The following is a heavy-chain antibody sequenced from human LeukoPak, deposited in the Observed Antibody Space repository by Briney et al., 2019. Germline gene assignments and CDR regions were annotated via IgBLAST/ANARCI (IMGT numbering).Heavy chain of an antibody. J-gene: IGHJ4*02. V-gene: IGHV4-4*07. CDR3: ARNRNDYGDYVYDY. D-gene: IGHD4-17*01. CDR2: IYTSGSP. Sequence: SETLSLTCTVSGRSIGSYYWSWIRQPAGKGLEWIGRIYTSGSPNYNPSLTSRVTMSVDTSKNQFSLKLSSVTAADTAVYYCARNRNDYGDYVYDYWGQGTLVTVSS. CDR1: GRSIGSYY.